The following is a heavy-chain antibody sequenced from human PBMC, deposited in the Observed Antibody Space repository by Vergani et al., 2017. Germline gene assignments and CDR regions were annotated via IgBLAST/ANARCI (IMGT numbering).Heavy chain of an antibody. CDR1: GGSITNYY. J-gene: IGHJ4*02. Sequence: QVPLQESGPGLVNPSETLSLTCSVSGGSITNYYWSWIRQAAGKGLEWIGRVSVSGNTDSNASLRSRVTMSIDTSTNQFSLKLTSVTAADTAIYYCARGTPIIDYWGQGSLVIVSS. V-gene: IGHV4-4*07. CDR3: ARGTPIIDY. CDR2: VSVSGNT. D-gene: IGHD5-24*01.